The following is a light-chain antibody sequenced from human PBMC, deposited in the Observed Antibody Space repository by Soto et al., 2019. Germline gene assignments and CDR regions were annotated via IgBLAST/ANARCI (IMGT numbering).Light chain of an antibody. Sequence: DIQMTQSPSSLSASAGDRVTITCRASQGIIDYLAWYQQKPGKVPKLLIYAASTLQSGVPSRFSGSGSGTDFTLTISSLQPEDVATYYCQKYNSAPQTFGQGTRVEIK. V-gene: IGKV1-27*01. CDR3: QKYNSAPQT. CDR2: AAS. J-gene: IGKJ1*01. CDR1: QGIIDY.